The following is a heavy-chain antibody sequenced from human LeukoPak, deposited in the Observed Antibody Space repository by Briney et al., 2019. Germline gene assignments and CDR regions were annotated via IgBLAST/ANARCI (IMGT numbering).Heavy chain of an antibody. CDR1: GGSFSGYY. CDR2: INHSGST. CDR3: AGGLRILTIFGVVKIVGNDY. D-gene: IGHD3-3*01. V-gene: IGHV4-34*01. Sequence: KPSETLSLTCAVYGGSFSGYYWSWIRQPPGKGLEWIGEINHSGSTNYNPSLKSRVTISVDTSKNQFSLKLSSVTAADTAVYYCAGGLRILTIFGVVKIVGNDYWGQGTLVTVSS. J-gene: IGHJ4*02.